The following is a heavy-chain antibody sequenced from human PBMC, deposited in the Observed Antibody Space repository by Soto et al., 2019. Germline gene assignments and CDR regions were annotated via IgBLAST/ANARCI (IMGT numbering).Heavy chain of an antibody. D-gene: IGHD6-13*01. Sequence: GGSLRLSCAASGFTVSNNYMRWVRQAPGKGLEWVSLIYSGGNTHYADSVKGRFAISRDDSKNTLYLQMNSLRVEDTAVYYCARDPPGIAASGAGGWGQGTLVTVSS. J-gene: IGHJ4*02. V-gene: IGHV3-53*01. CDR3: ARDPPGIAASGAGG. CDR1: GFTVSNNY. CDR2: IYSGGNT.